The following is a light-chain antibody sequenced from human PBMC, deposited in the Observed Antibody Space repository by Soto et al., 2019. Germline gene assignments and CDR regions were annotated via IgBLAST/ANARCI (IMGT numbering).Light chain of an antibody. Sequence: DIQMTQSPSTLSAYVGDRVTMTCRASQSIRSWLAWYQQKPGKAPKLLIYDASSLESGVPSRFSGSGSGTEFTLTISGLQPDDFATYYCQQYKAYPYTFAQGTKVDIK. CDR1: QSIRSW. J-gene: IGKJ2*01. V-gene: IGKV1-5*01. CDR3: QQYKAYPYT. CDR2: DAS.